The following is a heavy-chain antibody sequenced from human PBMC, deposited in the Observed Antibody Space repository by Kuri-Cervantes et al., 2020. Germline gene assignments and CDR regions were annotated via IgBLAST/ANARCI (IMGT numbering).Heavy chain of an antibody. V-gene: IGHV5-51*01. Sequence: GGSLRLSCKGSGYSFTSYWIGWVRQMPGKGLEWMGIIYPGDSDTRYSPSFQGQVTISADKSINTAYLQWSILKASDTAMYYCARAYGSGSSYDYWGQGTLVTVSS. J-gene: IGHJ4*02. CDR3: ARAYGSGSSYDY. CDR1: GYSFTSYW. D-gene: IGHD3-10*01. CDR2: IYPGDSDT.